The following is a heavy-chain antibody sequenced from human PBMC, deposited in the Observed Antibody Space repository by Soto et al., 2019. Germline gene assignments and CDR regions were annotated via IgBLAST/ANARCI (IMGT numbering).Heavy chain of an antibody. CDR3: AREYSSSSEEYGMDV. CDR2: ISYDGSNK. J-gene: IGHJ6*02. D-gene: IGHD6-6*01. V-gene: IGHV3-30-3*01. CDR1: GFTFSSYA. Sequence: QVQLVESGGGVVQPGRSLRLSCAASGFTFSSYAMHWVRQAPGKGLEWVAVISYDGSNKYYADSVKGRFTICRDNSKNTLYLQMNSLRAEDTAVYYCAREYSSSSEEYGMDVWGQGTTVTVSS.